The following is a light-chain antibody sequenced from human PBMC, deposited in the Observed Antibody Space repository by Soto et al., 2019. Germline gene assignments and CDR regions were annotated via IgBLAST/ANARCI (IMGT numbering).Light chain of an antibody. CDR3: QQYNTYPWT. Sequence: DIQMTQSPSTLPASVGDRVTITCRASQSISSWLAWFQQKPGKAPNLLIYDASSLESGVPSRFSGSGSGTDFTLTISRLHPDDFATYYCQQYNTYPWTFGQGTKVDIK. CDR1: QSISSW. CDR2: DAS. J-gene: IGKJ1*01. V-gene: IGKV1-5*01.